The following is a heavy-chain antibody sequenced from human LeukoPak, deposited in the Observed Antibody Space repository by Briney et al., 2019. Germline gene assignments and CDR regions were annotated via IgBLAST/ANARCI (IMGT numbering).Heavy chain of an antibody. J-gene: IGHJ3*02. CDR1: SGSISRGGYY. Sequence: SETLSLTCTVASGSISRGGYYWSWIRQHPRKGLEWIGYIYYSGSTYYNPSLKSRVTISVDTSKNQFSLKLSSVTVADTAVYYCGREGGARLGGGAFDIWGQGTMVTVSS. CDR3: GREGGARLGGGAFDI. D-gene: IGHD3-16*01. V-gene: IGHV4-31*02. CDR2: IYYSGST.